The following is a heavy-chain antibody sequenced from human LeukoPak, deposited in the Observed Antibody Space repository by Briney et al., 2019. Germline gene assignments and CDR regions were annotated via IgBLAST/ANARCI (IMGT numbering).Heavy chain of an antibody. CDR2: IKQDGSEK. Sequence: GGSLRLSCAASGFTFSSYWMSWVRQAPGKGLEWVANIKQDGSEKYYVDSVKGRFTISRDNAKNSLYLQMNSLRVEDTAVYYCARDRYSSGWSDYMDVWGKGTTVTVSS. J-gene: IGHJ6*03. CDR3: ARDRYSSGWSDYMDV. V-gene: IGHV3-7*01. CDR1: GFTFSSYW. D-gene: IGHD6-19*01.